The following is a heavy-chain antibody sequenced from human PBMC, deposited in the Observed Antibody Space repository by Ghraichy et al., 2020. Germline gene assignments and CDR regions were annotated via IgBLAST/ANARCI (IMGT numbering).Heavy chain of an antibody. CDR2: ITPNSGGT. V-gene: IGHV1-2*02. CDR3: ARGYYYGSGSYYNPDY. J-gene: IGHJ4*02. CDR1: GYTFTGYH. Sequence: ASVKVSCKASGYTFTGYHIHWVRQAPGQGLEWMGWITPNSGGTNYAQKFQGRVTMTRDTSISTAYMELSRLRSDDTGVYYCARGYYYGSGSYYNPDYWGQGTLVTVSS. D-gene: IGHD3-10*01.